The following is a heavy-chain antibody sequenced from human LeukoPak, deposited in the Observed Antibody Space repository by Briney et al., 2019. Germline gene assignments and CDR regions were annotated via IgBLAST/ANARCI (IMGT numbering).Heavy chain of an antibody. CDR1: GFTFSSYS. J-gene: IGHJ4*02. CDR3: ASLLNRGEWLRPRASHGHPDY. D-gene: IGHD5-12*01. CDR2: ISSSSSTI. V-gene: IGHV3-48*01. Sequence: GGSLRLSCAASGFTFSSYSMNWVRQAPGKGLEWVSYISSSSSTIYYADSVKGRFTISRDNAKNSLYLQMNSLRAEDTAVYYCASLLNRGEWLRPRASHGHPDYWGQGTLVTVSS.